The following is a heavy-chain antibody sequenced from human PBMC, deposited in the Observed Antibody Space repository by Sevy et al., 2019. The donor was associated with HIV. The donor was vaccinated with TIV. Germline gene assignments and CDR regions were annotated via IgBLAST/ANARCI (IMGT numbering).Heavy chain of an antibody. Sequence: GGSLRLSCAASGFTFDNNAMYWVRQAPGKGLEWVSAISGSGLSTNYAASVRGRFTISRDISKTTLSLRMNSLRAEDTAVYYCAKVYYYDSGTVIPRGMDVWGQETTVTVSS. CDR2: ISGSGLST. J-gene: IGHJ6*02. V-gene: IGHV3-23*01. D-gene: IGHD3-10*01. CDR3: AKVYYYDSGTVIPRGMDV. CDR1: GFTFDNNA.